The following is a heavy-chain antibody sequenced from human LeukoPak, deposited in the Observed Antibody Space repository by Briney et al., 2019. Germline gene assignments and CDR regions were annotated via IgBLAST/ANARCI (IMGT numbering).Heavy chain of an antibody. D-gene: IGHD1-26*01. J-gene: IGHJ4*02. Sequence: GGSLRLSCAASGFTFRRYDMSWVRQAPGKGLEWVSAISGSGGNTYYADSVKGHFTISRDNSKNTLYLQMNSLRAEGTALYYCAKSRIEGPTPLHCWGQGTLVTVSA. CDR1: GFTFRRYD. V-gene: IGHV3-23*01. CDR3: AKSRIEGPTPLHC. CDR2: ISGSGGNT.